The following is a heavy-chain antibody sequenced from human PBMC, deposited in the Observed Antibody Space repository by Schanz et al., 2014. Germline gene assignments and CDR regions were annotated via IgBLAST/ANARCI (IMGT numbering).Heavy chain of an antibody. CDR3: ARAGQDYSDSSGYATYYFGN. J-gene: IGHJ4*02. Sequence: QVQLVQSGAEVKKPGSSVKVSCKASGGTFRSYTVSWVRQAPGQGLEWMGRITPTLGKVDYAQKFQGRVTITADISTSTAYMELISLTSEDTAVYYCARAGQDYSDSSGYATYYFGNWGQGTLVTVSS. CDR2: ITPTLGKV. CDR1: GGTFRSYT. V-gene: IGHV1-69*08. D-gene: IGHD3-22*01.